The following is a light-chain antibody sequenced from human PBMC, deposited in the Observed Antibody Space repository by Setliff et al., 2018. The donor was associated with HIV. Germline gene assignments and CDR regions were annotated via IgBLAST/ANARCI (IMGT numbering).Light chain of an antibody. Sequence: QSPLTQPASVSGSPGQSITISCTGTSSDVGTYDYVSWYQQHPGKAPKLMIFEVSNRPSGVSYRFSGSKSGNTASLTISGLQAEDEADYYCSSYTSSSTPVVFGGGTK. CDR2: EVS. CDR3: SSYTSSSTPVV. J-gene: IGLJ2*01. V-gene: IGLV2-14*01. CDR1: SSDVGTYDY.